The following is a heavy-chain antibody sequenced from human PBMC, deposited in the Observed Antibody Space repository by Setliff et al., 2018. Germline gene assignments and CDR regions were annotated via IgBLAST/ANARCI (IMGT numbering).Heavy chain of an antibody. CDR2: LDPEDGET. V-gene: IGHV1-24*01. CDR1: GCTLTELS. CDR3: AKGGLLGFGELSGGAFDI. D-gene: IGHD3-10*01. J-gene: IGHJ3*02. Sequence: ASVKVSCKVSGCTLTELSMHWVRQAPGKGLEWMGGLDPEDGETIYAQKFQGRVTMTEDTSTDTAYMELSSLRSEDTAVYYCAKGGLLGFGELSGGAFDIWGQGTMVTVSS.